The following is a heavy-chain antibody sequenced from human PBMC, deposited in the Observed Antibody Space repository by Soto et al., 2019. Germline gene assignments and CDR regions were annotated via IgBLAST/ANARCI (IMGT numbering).Heavy chain of an antibody. CDR3: ARNYGEGSYFDY. D-gene: IGHD4-17*01. CDR1: GYTFTSYG. Sequence: RASVKVSCKASGYTFTSYGISWVRQAPGQGLEWMGWINPNSGGTNYAQKFQGWVTMTRDTSISTAYMELSRLRSDDTAVYYCARNYGEGSYFDYWGQGTLVTVSS. CDR2: INPNSGGT. J-gene: IGHJ4*02. V-gene: IGHV1-2*04.